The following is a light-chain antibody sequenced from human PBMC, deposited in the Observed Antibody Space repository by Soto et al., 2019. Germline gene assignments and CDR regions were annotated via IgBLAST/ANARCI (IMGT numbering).Light chain of an antibody. J-gene: IGLJ1*01. V-gene: IGLV2-14*01. Sequence: QSVLTQPASVSESPGQSITISCTGTSSDVGTYNSVCWYQQHTGKAPKLMIYEVSNRPPGVSNRFSGSKSGNTASLTISGLQAEDEADYYCSSYTSSRAYVFGIGAKVSGL. CDR2: EVS. CDR1: SSDVGTYNS. CDR3: SSYTSSRAYV.